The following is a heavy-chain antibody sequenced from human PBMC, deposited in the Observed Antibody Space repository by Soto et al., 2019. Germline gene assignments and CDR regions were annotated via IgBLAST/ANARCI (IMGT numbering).Heavy chain of an antibody. CDR1: GGTFSSYT. CDR2: IIPILGIA. Sequence: ASVKVSCKASGGTFSSYTISWVRQAPGQGLEWMGRIIPILGIANYAQKLQGRVTMTTDTSTSTAYMELRSLRSDDTAVYYCARVRQQLAVNYYYYYYMDVWGKGTTVTVSS. CDR3: ARVRQQLAVNYYYYYYMDV. J-gene: IGHJ6*03. D-gene: IGHD6-13*01. V-gene: IGHV1-69*02.